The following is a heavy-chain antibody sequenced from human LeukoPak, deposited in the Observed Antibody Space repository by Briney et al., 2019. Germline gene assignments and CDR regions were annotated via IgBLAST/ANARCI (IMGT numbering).Heavy chain of an antibody. CDR2: INWNGGST. J-gene: IGHJ4*02. CDR1: GFTFDDYG. CDR3: ARETYDSSGYYYSYFDY. D-gene: IGHD3-22*01. V-gene: IGHV3-20*04. Sequence: GGSLRLSCAASGFTFDDYGMRSVRQAPGKGLEWVSGINWNGGSTGYADSVKGRFTISRDNAKNSLYLQMNSLRAEDTALYYCARETYDSSGYYYSYFDYWGQGTLVTVSS.